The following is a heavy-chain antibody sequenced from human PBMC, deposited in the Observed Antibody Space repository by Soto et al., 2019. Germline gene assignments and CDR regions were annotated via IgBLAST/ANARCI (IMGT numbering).Heavy chain of an antibody. CDR3: AKGINRVYYSYGMDV. CDR2: ISGSGGST. J-gene: IGHJ6*02. Sequence: GGSLRLSCAASGFTFSSYAMSWVRQAPGKGLEWVSAISGSGGSTYYADSVKGRFTISRDNSKNTLYLQMNSLRAEDTAVHYCAKGINRVYYSYGMDVWGQGTTVTVSS. D-gene: IGHD3-10*01. V-gene: IGHV3-23*01. CDR1: GFTFSSYA.